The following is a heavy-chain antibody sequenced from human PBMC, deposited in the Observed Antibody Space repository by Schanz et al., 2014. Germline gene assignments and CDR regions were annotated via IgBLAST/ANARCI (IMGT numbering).Heavy chain of an antibody. J-gene: IGHJ4*02. V-gene: IGHV1-69*02. CDR1: RSTFSSYT. D-gene: IGHD4-17*01. CDR2: IIPILGIA. CDR3: ARGYGDSPTDF. Sequence: QVQLVQSGAEVKKPGSSVKVSCKASRSTFSSYTINWVRQAPGQGLEWMGRIIPILGIANYAQKFQGRVTITADKSTSTAYMELSSLRSDDTAVYYCARGYGDSPTDFWGQGTLVTVSS.